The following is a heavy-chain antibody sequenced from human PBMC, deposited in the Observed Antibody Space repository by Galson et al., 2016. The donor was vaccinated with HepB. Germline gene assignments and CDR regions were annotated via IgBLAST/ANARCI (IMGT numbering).Heavy chain of an antibody. CDR2: LSANSGAT. CDR3: ATSTGYRSGWGAFDI. J-gene: IGHJ3*02. V-gene: IGHV1-2*04. Sequence: SVKVSCKASGDTFTGYYIHWVRQAPGQGLEWMAWLSANSGATNYAQKFQGWVTMTRDTSISTAYMELTSLTSDATAIYYCATSTGYRSGWGAFDICGQRTMATVAS. D-gene: IGHD6-25*01. CDR1: GDTFTGYY.